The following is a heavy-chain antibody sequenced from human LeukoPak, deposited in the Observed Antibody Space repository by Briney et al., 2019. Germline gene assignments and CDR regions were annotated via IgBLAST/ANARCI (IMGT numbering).Heavy chain of an antibody. Sequence: PGGSLRLSCAASGFTFNTYAMSWVRQAPGKGLEWVSGISGSGRTTYYADSVKGRFTISRDNSKNTLFVQMNSLRAEDTAVYYCAKDRRELDVFDIWGQGTTVTVSS. V-gene: IGHV3-23*01. J-gene: IGHJ3*02. CDR1: GFTFNTYA. CDR3: AKDRRELDVFDI. CDR2: ISGSGRTT.